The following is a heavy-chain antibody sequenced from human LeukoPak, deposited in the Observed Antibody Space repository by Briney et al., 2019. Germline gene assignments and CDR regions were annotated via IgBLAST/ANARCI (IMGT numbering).Heavy chain of an antibody. D-gene: IGHD1-1*01. CDR1: GGFFSDFY. V-gene: IGHV4-34*01. Sequence: SETLSLTCAVYGGFFSDFYWSWVRQPPGRGLEWIGEINHSGSINYSPSLKSRVTISVDTPKNQLSLKLSSVTAADTAVYYCARGGTAGPHMYGMDVWGQGTTVTVSS. J-gene: IGHJ6*02. CDR2: INHSGSI. CDR3: ARGGTAGPHMYGMDV.